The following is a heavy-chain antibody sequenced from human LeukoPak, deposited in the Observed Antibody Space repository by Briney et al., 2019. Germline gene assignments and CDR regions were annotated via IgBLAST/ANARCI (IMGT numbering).Heavy chain of an antibody. D-gene: IGHD2-21*01. CDR3: AKAPSCGGDCYYAMDV. J-gene: IGHJ6*02. CDR1: GFTFSSYA. V-gene: IGHV3-23*01. CDR2: IGAGGTFT. Sequence: GGSLRLSCTASGFTFSSYAMNWVRQAPGKGLEWVSGIGAGGTFTYYADSVKGRFTIFRDNSRNTLYLQMNSLRADDTAVYYCAKAPSCGGDCYYAMDVWGQGTTVTVSS.